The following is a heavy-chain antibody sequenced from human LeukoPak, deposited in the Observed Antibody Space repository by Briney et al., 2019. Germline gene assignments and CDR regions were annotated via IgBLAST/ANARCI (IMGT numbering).Heavy chain of an antibody. J-gene: IGHJ2*01. CDR1: GGSISSSSYY. CDR2: IYYSGST. CDR3: ASVFLGFWYFAL. Sequence: PSETLSLTCTVSGGSISSSSYYWGWIRQPPGKGLEWIVSIYYSGSTYYNPSLKSRVTISVDTSKNQFSLTLSYVTAADTAVYYCASVFLGFWYFALWGRGTLVTVSS. D-gene: IGHD2-21*01. V-gene: IGHV4-39*07.